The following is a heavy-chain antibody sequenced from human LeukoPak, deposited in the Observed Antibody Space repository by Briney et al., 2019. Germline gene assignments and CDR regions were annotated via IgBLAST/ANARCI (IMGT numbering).Heavy chain of an antibody. V-gene: IGHV4-34*01. J-gene: IGHJ6*02. Sequence: SETLSLTCTVSGGSISSYYWSWIRQPPGKGLEWIGEINHSGSTNYNPSLKSRVTISVDTSKNQFSLKLSSVTAADTAVYYCARDLIVVVTAQYYYYYGMDVWGQGTTVTVSS. D-gene: IGHD2-21*02. CDR2: INHSGST. CDR1: GGSISSYY. CDR3: ARDLIVVVTAQYYYYYGMDV.